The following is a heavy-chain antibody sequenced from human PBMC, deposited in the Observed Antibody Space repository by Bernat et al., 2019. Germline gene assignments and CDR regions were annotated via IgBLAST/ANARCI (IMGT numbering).Heavy chain of an antibody. D-gene: IGHD3-10*01. CDR3: AKQFGFYDHYYYYYMDV. Sequence: QVQLVESGGGVVQPGRSLRLSCAASGFTFSSYGMHWVRQAPGKGLEWLAVISYDGSNKNYADAVKGRFTISRDNSKNTLYLQMNSLRAEDTAVYYCAKQFGFYDHYYYYYMDVWGKGTTVTVSS. CDR2: ISYDGSNK. CDR1: GFTFSSYG. J-gene: IGHJ6*03. V-gene: IGHV3-30*18.